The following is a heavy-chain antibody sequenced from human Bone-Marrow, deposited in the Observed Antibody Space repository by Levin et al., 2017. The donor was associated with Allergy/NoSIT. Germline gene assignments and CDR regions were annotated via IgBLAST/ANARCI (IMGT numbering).Heavy chain of an antibody. Sequence: PGGSLRLSCAASGFTFSSYSMNWVRQAPGKGLEWVSYISSSSSTIYYADSVKGRFTISRDNAKNSLYLQMNSLRAEDTAVYYCARVYCTNGVCYYYGMDVWGQGTTVTVSS. CDR1: GFTFSSYS. CDR3: ARVYCTNGVCYYYGMDV. J-gene: IGHJ6*02. CDR2: ISSSSSTI. V-gene: IGHV3-48*01. D-gene: IGHD2-8*01.